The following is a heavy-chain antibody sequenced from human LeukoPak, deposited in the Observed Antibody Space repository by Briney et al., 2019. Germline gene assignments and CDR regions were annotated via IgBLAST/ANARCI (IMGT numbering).Heavy chain of an antibody. J-gene: IGHJ4*02. Sequence: ASVKVSCKASGGTFSSYAISWVRQAPGQGLEWMGGIIPIFGTANYAQKFQGRVTITTDESPSTTSVALSSLRSEDTAVYYCASTFVGYCSGGSCYHITTSWYYFDYWGQGTLVTVSS. CDR2: IIPIFGTA. CDR3: ASTFVGYCSGGSCYHITTSWYYFDY. V-gene: IGHV1-69*05. CDR1: GGTFSSYA. D-gene: IGHD2-15*01.